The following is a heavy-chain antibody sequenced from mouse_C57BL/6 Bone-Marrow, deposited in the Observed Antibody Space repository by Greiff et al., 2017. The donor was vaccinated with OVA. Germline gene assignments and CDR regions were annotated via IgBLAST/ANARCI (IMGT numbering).Heavy chain of an antibody. Sequence: QVQLKQPGAELVRPGSSVKLSCKASGYTFTSYWMHWVKQRPIQGLEWIGNIDPSDSETHYNQKFKDKATLTVDKSSSTAYMQLSSLTSEDSAVYYCARRGYGNYDYYAMDYWGQGTSVTVSS. CDR1: GYTFTSYW. CDR3: ARRGYGNYDYYAMDY. D-gene: IGHD2-1*01. J-gene: IGHJ4*01. CDR2: IDPSDSET. V-gene: IGHV1-52*01.